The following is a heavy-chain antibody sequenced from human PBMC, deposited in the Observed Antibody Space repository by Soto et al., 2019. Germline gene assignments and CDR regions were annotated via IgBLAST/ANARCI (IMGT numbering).Heavy chain of an antibody. D-gene: IGHD3-9*01. CDR1: GFTFSSYA. CDR3: ARDHYDILTGYYFDY. CDR2: ISSNGGST. J-gene: IGHJ4*02. Sequence: GGSLRLSCAASGFTFSSYAMHWVRQAPGKGLEYVSAISSNGGSTYYANSVKGRFTISRDNSKNTLYLQMGSLRAEDMAVYYCARDHYDILTGYYFDYWGQGTLVTVSS. V-gene: IGHV3-64*01.